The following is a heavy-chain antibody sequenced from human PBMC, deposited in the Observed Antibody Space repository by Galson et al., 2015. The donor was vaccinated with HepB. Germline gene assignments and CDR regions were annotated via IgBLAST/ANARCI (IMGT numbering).Heavy chain of an antibody. J-gene: IGHJ6*02. CDR2: ISYDGSNK. V-gene: IGHV3-30*18. CDR3: AKDQYDILTGYSSYGMDV. D-gene: IGHD3-9*01. Sequence: SLRLSCAASGFTFSSYGMHWVRQAPGKGLEWVAVISYDGSNKYYADSVKGRFTISRDNSKNTLYLQMNSLRAEDTAVYYCAKDQYDILTGYSSYGMDVWGQGTTATISS. CDR1: GFTFSSYG.